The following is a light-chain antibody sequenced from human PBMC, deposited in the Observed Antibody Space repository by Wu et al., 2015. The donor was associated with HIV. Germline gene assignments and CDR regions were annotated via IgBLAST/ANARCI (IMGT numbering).Light chain of an antibody. V-gene: IGKV3-11*01. J-gene: IGKJ5*01. CDR3: QQYGDSPPTT. Sequence: EIVLTQSPATLSLSPGERATLSCRASQSVSSYLAWYQQKPGQAPRLLIYDASNRATGIPARFSGSGSGTDFTLTISGLEPEDSAVYYCQQYGDSPPTTFGQGTRLEIK. CDR2: DAS. CDR1: QSVSSY.